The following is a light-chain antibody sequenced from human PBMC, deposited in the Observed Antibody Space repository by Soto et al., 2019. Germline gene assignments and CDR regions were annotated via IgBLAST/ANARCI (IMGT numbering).Light chain of an antibody. J-gene: IGKJ1*01. CDR3: QQYGGSTRT. Sequence: VMTQSPLSLPVTLGQPASISCRSSQSLVYSDGNTYLAWYQQKPGQAPRLLIYGASRRATGIPDRFSGSGSGTDFTLTISRVEPEDVAVYYCQQYGGSTRTFGQGTKVDIK. CDR1: QSLVYSDGNTY. CDR2: GAS. V-gene: IGKV3-20*01.